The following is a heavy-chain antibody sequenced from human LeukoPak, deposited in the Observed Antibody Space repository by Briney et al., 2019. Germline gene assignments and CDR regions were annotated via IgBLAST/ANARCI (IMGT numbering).Heavy chain of an antibody. V-gene: IGHV1-2*02. D-gene: IGHD6-13*01. Sequence: ASVKVSCKASGYTFTSYAMNWVRQAPGQGLEWMGWINPNSGGTNYAQKFQGRVTMTRDTSISTAYMELSRLRSDDTAVYYCARDPSYSSSYPDIWGQGTMVTVSS. CDR1: GYTFTSYA. CDR2: INPNSGGT. J-gene: IGHJ3*02. CDR3: ARDPSYSSSYPDI.